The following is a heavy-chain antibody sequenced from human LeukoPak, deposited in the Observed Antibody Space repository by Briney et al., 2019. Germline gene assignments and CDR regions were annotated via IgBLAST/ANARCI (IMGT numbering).Heavy chain of an antibody. J-gene: IGHJ4*02. CDR2: IWYDGSNK. D-gene: IGHD6-19*01. CDR1: GFTFSSYG. Sequence: PGGSLRLSCAASGFTFSSYGMHWVRQAPGKGLEWVAVIWYDGSNKYYADSVKGRFTISRDNSKNTLYLQMNSLRAEDTAVYYCARVCRSSGWYLPCDYWGQGTLVTVSS. V-gene: IGHV3-30*19. CDR3: ARVCRSSGWYLPCDY.